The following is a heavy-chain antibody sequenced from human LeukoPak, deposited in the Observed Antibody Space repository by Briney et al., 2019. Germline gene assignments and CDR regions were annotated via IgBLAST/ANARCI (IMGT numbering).Heavy chain of an antibody. V-gene: IGHV3-33*01. D-gene: IGHD3-22*01. CDR1: GFTFSSYG. CDR2: IWYDGSNK. J-gene: IGHJ4*02. CDR3: ARDYWDDSAHYFDY. Sequence: PGGSLRLSCAASGFTFSSYGMHWVRQAPGKGLEWVAVIWYDGSNKYHADSVKGRFTISRDNSKNTLYLQMNSLRAEDTAVYYCARDYWDDSAHYFDYWGQGTLVTVSS.